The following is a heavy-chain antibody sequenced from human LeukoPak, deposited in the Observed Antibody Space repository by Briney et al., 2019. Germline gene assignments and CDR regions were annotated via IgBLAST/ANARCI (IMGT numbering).Heavy chain of an antibody. J-gene: IGHJ3*02. V-gene: IGHV1-69*13. CDR2: IIPIFGTA. Sequence: GASVKVSCKASGGTFSSYAISWVRQAPGQGLEWMGGIIPIFGTANYAQKFQGRVTITADESTSTAYVELSSLRSEDTAVYYCARSRITMIVVVILYDAFDIWGQGTMVTVSS. D-gene: IGHD3-22*01. CDR1: GGTFSSYA. CDR3: ARSRITMIVVVILYDAFDI.